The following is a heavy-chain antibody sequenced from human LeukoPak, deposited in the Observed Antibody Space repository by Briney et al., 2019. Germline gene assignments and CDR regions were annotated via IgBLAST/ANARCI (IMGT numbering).Heavy chain of an antibody. D-gene: IGHD5-18*01. V-gene: IGHV4-4*07. J-gene: IGHJ4*02. CDR1: GGSIGSYY. CDR2: IYTSGST. Sequence: SEPLSLTCTVPGGSIGSYYWSWIRQPAGKRLHRIGRIYTSGSTNYNPSLMSRVTMSVDTSKNQFSLKLRSVTAADTAVYYCARGPVSGYSYGYFDYWGQGTLVTVSS. CDR3: ARGPVSGYSYGYFDY.